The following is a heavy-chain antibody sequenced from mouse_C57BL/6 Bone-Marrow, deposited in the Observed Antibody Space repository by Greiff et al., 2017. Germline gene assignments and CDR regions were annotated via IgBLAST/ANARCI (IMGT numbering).Heavy chain of an antibody. D-gene: IGHD1-1*01. CDR3: AIYIDYGSSYTYYFDY. J-gene: IGHJ2*01. CDR1: GFTFTDYY. Sequence: EVKLMESGGGLVQPGGSLSLSCAASGFTFTDYYMSWVRPPPGKALAWFGFIRNKANGYTTEYSASVKGRFTISSDNSHSILYLQMNALRAEDSATYYCAIYIDYGSSYTYYFDYWGQGTTLTVSS. CDR2: IRNKANGYTT. V-gene: IGHV7-3*01.